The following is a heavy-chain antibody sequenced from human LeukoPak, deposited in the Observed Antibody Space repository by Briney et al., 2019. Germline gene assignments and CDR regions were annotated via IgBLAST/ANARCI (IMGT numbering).Heavy chain of an antibody. CDR1: GFTFSSYA. CDR3: AQQWLVLGAFDI. V-gene: IGHV3-23*01. CDR2: ISGSGGST. Sequence: GGSLRLSCGASGFTFSSYAMSWVRQAPGKGLEWVSAISGSGGSTYYADSVKGRFTISRDNSKNTLYLQMNSLRAEDTAVYYCAQQWLVLGAFDIWGQGTMVTVSS. D-gene: IGHD6-19*01. J-gene: IGHJ3*02.